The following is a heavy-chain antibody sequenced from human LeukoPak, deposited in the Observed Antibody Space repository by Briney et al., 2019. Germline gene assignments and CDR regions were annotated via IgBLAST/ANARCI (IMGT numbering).Heavy chain of an antibody. Sequence: ASVNVSCKASGYTFTGYYMHWVRQAPGQGLEWMGWINPNSGDTKYSQKFQGRVTMTRDTSISTAYMEVSRLTSDDTAIYYCARAGCGSGSHCADYYYGLDAWGQGTTVTVSS. V-gene: IGHV1-2*02. J-gene: IGHJ6*01. D-gene: IGHD3-10*01. CDR3: ARAGCGSGSHCADYYYGLDA. CDR2: INPNSGDT. CDR1: GYTFTGYY.